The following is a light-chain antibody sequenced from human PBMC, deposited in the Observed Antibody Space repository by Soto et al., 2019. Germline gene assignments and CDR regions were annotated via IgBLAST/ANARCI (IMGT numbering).Light chain of an antibody. Sequence: DIQLTQSPSSLSASVGDRVTITCRVSQGISSYLNWYRQKPGKVPKLLIYSASNLQSGVPSRFRVFGSGTDLTLIISSRQPEDVATDDGKRSCNAPRLTSGGGTKVQIK. J-gene: IGKJ4*01. CDR1: QGISSY. V-gene: IGKV1-27*01. CDR3: KRSCNAPRLT. CDR2: SAS.